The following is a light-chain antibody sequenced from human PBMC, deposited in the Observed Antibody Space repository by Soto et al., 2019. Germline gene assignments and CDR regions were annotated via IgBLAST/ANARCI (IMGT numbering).Light chain of an antibody. CDR1: SSDVGGYNY. Sequence: QSVLTQPASVSGSPGRSITISCTGTSSDVGGYNYVSWYQQHPGKAPKLMIYDVSNRPSGVSNRFSGSKSGNTASLTISGLQAEDEADYYCSSYTSSWVFGTGTKVTVL. J-gene: IGLJ1*01. CDR2: DVS. CDR3: SSYTSSWV. V-gene: IGLV2-14*01.